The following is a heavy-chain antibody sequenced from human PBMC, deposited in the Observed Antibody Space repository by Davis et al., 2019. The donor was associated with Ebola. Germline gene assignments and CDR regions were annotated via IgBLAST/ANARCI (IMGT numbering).Heavy chain of an antibody. V-gene: IGHV4-34*01. CDR1: GGSFSGYY. Sequence: SETCLTCAVYGGSFSGYYWSWIRQPPGKGLEWIGEINHSGSTNYNPSLKSRVTISVDTSKNQFSLKLSSVTAADTAVYYCARVRGVRGSYRFDYWGQGTLVTVSS. D-gene: IGHD3-16*02. CDR2: INHSGST. J-gene: IGHJ4*02. CDR3: ARVRGVRGSYRFDY.